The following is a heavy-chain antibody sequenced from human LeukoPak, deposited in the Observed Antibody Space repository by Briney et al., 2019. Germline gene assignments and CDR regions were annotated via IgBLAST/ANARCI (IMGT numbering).Heavy chain of an antibody. V-gene: IGHV3-73*01. CDR1: GFTFSGSA. Sequence: GGSLKLSCAASGFTFSGSAMHWVRQASGKGLEWVGRIRSKANSYATAYAASVKGRFTISRDASKNTAYLQMNRLKTEDTAVYHCTRRIVATFGPPGNSWGQGTLSPSPQ. D-gene: IGHD5-12*01. CDR3: TRRIVATFGPPGNS. CDR2: IRSKANSYAT. J-gene: IGHJ4*02.